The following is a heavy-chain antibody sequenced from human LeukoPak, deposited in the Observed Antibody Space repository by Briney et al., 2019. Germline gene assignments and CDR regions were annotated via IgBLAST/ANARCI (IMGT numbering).Heavy chain of an antibody. CDR1: GFTFSSYW. CDR2: INNDGSRT. J-gene: IGHJ5*02. D-gene: IGHD3-22*01. CDR3: TRMDDTSGKNWFDP. Sequence: GGSLRLSCAPSGFTFSSYWMHWVRQAPGKGLLWVSRINNDGSRTNYAYSVKGRFTISRDNAKNMVYLQMNSLRAEDTAMYYCTRMDDTSGKNWFDPWGQGALVTVSS. V-gene: IGHV3-74*01.